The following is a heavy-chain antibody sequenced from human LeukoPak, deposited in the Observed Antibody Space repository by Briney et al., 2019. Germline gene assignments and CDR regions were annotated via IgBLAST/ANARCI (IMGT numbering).Heavy chain of an antibody. CDR3: ARVTGDYSVGGDDY. CDR1: GGSINSAGQY. D-gene: IGHD4-17*01. Sequence: PSETLSLTCTVSGGSINSAGQYWNWIRQHPEKGLEWIGYIYYSGGTYSNPSLKSRVTISLDTSKNQFSLRLNSVTAADTAVYYCARVTGDYSVGGDDYWGQGTLATVSS. J-gene: IGHJ4*02. CDR2: IYYSGGT. V-gene: IGHV4-31*03.